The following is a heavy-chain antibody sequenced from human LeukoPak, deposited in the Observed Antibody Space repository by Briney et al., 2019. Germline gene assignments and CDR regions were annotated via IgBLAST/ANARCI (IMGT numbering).Heavy chain of an antibody. V-gene: IGHV1-69*13. CDR1: GGTLSRYA. D-gene: IGHD1-14*01. CDR2: IIPIFGTT. Sequence: GASVKVSCKASGGTLSRYAISWVRQAPGQGLEWMGGIIPIFGTTNYAQKFQGRVTITADESTSTAYMELSSLRSEDTAVYYCAREPGTWAFDYWGQGTLVTVSS. CDR3: AREPGTWAFDY. J-gene: IGHJ4*02.